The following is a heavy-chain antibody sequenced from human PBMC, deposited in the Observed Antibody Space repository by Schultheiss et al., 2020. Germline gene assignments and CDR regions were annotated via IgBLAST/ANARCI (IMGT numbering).Heavy chain of an antibody. CDR3: ARGQGATSYWYFDL. CDR1: GGSISSYY. V-gene: IGHV4-59*12. Sequence: SETLSLTCTVSGGSISSYYWSWIRQPPGKGLEWIGSIYYSGSTYYNPSLRSRVSISVDTSKNQFSLKLSSVTAADTAVYYCARGQGATSYWYFDLWGRGTLVTVSS. J-gene: IGHJ2*01. D-gene: IGHD5-12*01. CDR2: IYYSGST.